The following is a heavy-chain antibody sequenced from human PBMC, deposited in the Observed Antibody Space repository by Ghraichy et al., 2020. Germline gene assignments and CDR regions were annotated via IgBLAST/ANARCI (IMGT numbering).Heavy chain of an antibody. V-gene: IGHV3-23*01. CDR1: GFSCSGYA. CDR3: AKIRRGGIIWYENAFDI. Sequence: GGSLRLSCEASGFSCSGYAMTWVRQAPGKGLEWVSSISDSGGDTYYAASVKGQFTISRDNSKNALYLQMNGLRAEDTAVYFCAKIRRGGIIWYENAFDIWGQGTMVTVSS. J-gene: IGHJ3*02. CDR2: ISDSGGDT. D-gene: IGHD6-13*01.